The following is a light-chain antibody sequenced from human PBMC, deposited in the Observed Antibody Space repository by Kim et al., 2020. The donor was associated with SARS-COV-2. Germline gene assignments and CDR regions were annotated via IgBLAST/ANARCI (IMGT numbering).Light chain of an antibody. J-gene: IGKJ2*01. V-gene: IGKV1-5*03. CDR1: QTISTW. Sequence: DIQMTQSPSTLSASVGDRVTITCRASQTISTWLAWYQQKPGKAPNLLIYLASTLESGVPSRFIGSGSGTEFTLTIDSLQPDDFATYYGQHYSRFPYTFGQGTKLEI. CDR3: QHYSRFPYT. CDR2: LAS.